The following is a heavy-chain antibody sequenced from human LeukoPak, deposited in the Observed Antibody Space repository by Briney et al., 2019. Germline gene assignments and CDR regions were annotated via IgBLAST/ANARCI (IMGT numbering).Heavy chain of an antibody. CDR2: INSDGSST. V-gene: IGHV3-74*01. CDR1: GFTFSSYS. J-gene: IGHJ4*02. D-gene: IGHD3-16*02. CDR3: ARSDYVWGSYRLDY. Sequence: GGSLRLSCAASGFTFSSYSMNWVRQAPGKGLVWVSRINSDGSSTSYADSVKGRFTISRDNAKNTLYLQMNSLRAEDTAVYYCARSDYVWGSYRLDYWGQGTLVTVSS.